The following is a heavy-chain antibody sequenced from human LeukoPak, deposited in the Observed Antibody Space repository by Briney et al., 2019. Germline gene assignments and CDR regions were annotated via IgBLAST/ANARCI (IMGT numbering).Heavy chain of an antibody. V-gene: IGHV3-23*01. CDR1: GFPFTTYA. CDR2: ISDSGGST. D-gene: IGHD6-6*01. J-gene: IGHJ4*02. CDR3: AKGSF. Sequence: GGSLRLSCAASGFPFTTYAMSWVRQAPGKGLQWVSGISDSGGSTFYADSVEGRFTISRDNSKNTLYLQMNSLRVEDTAVYYCAKGSFWGQGTLVTVSS.